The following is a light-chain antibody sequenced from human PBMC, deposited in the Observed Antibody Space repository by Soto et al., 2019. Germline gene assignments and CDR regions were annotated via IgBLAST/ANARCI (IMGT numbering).Light chain of an antibody. V-gene: IGKV1-5*03. CDR3: QQSNSDS. CDR1: QSIGFW. Sequence: DIQLTQSPSTLSASVGDRVTLTCRASQSIGFWLAWYQQKAGKAPKLLIYKASSLESGVPARFSASGYGTEFTLTISSLQPDDFATYYCQQSNSDSFGPGTKVEIK. CDR2: KAS. J-gene: IGKJ1*01.